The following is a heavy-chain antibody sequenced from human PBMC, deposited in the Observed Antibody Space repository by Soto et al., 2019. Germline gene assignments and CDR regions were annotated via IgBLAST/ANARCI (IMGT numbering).Heavy chain of an antibody. Sequence: SETLSLTCTVSGGSISSGVYYWSWIRQHPGKGLEWIGYIYYSGSTYYNPSLKSRVTISVDTSKNQFSLKLSSVTAEDTAVYYCARDSPDSSGYYVAFDIWGQGTMVTVSS. CDR1: GGSISSGVYY. D-gene: IGHD3-22*01. V-gene: IGHV4-31*03. CDR3: ARDSPDSSGYYVAFDI. CDR2: IYYSGST. J-gene: IGHJ3*02.